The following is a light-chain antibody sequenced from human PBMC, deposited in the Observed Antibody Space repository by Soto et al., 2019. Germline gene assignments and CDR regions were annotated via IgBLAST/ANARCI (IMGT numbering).Light chain of an antibody. CDR2: DVS. J-gene: IGLJ1*01. Sequence: QSVLTQPASVSGSPGQSITISCTGTSRDVGGYNYVSWYQQHPGKAPKLMIYDVSNLPSGVSNRFSGSKSGNTASLTISGLQAEDEADYYCSSYTSSSTPCVFGTGTKVTVL. V-gene: IGLV2-14*01. CDR3: SSYTSSSTPCV. CDR1: SRDVGGYNY.